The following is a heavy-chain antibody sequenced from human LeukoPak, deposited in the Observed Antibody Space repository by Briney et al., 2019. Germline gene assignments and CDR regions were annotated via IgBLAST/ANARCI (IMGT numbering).Heavy chain of an antibody. CDR1: GFTFSSYG. D-gene: IGHD2-2*01. CDR2: ISYDGSST. CDR3: ARERRGEDIVVVPAARPYYYYYMDV. J-gene: IGHJ6*03. V-gene: IGHV3-30*03. Sequence: GGSLRLSCAASGFTFSSYGIHWVRQAPGKGLEWVAVISYDGSSTYYADSVKGRFSISRDNSKNTLSLQMNSLRADDTAVYYCARERRGEDIVVVPAARPYYYYYMDVWGKGTTVTVSS.